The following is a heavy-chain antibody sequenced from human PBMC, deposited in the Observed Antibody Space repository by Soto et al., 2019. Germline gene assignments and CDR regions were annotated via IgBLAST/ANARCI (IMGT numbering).Heavy chain of an antibody. CDR3: ARSDGRY. CDR1: GGSISSYY. J-gene: IGHJ4*02. V-gene: IGHV4-59*01. Sequence: QVQLQESGPGLVKPSETLSLTCTVSGGSISSYYWSWIRQPPGKGLEWIGYIYYSGSTNYNPSLKRRVTISVDTSKNQFSLKLSSVTAADRAVYYCARSDGRYWGQGTLVTVSS. CDR2: IYYSGST.